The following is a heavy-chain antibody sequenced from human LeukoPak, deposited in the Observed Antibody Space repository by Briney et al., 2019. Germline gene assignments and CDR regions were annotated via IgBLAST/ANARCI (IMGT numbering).Heavy chain of an antibody. CDR1: GYTFTSYG. V-gene: IGHV1-18*01. CDR2: ISAYNGNT. Sequence: ASVKVSCKASGYTFTSYGISWVRQAPGQGLEWMGWISAYNGNTNYAQKLQGRVTMTTDTSTSTAYMELRSLRSGDTAEYYCASTMVRGVIIPYYFDYWGRGTLVTVSS. J-gene: IGHJ4*02. D-gene: IGHD3-10*01. CDR3: ASTMVRGVIIPYYFDY.